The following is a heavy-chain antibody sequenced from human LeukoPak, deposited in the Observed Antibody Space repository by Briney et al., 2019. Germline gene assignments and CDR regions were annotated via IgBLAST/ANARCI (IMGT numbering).Heavy chain of an antibody. CDR1: GGSFSGYY. V-gene: IGHV4-34*01. J-gene: IGHJ4*02. D-gene: IGHD1-26*01. Sequence: SETLSLTCAVYGGSFSGYYWSWIRQPPGKGLEWIGEINHSGSTNYNPSLKSRVTISVDTSKNQFSLKLSSVTAADTAVYYCATTYIVGATVLRGFDYWGQGTLVTVSS. CDR2: INHSGST. CDR3: ATTYIVGATVLRGFDY.